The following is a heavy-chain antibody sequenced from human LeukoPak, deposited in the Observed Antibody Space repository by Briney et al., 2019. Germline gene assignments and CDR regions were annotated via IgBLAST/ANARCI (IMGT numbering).Heavy chain of an antibody. V-gene: IGHV1-2*02. Sequence: ASVKVSCKASGYTFTGHYMYWVRQAPGQGLEWMGWINPNSGDTNYAQKFQGRVTMTRDTSISTAYMELNRLTSDDTAVYYCARRLTTSQDLDYWGQGTLVTVSS. CDR3: ARRLTTSQDLDY. CDR2: INPNSGDT. CDR1: GYTFTGHY. D-gene: IGHD2-2*01. J-gene: IGHJ4*02.